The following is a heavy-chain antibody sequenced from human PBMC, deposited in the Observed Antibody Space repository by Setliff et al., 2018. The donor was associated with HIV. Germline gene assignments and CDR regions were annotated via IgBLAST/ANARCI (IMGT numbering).Heavy chain of an antibody. V-gene: IGHV4-39*01. CDR2: IYYSGST. Sequence: SSETLSLTCTVSGGSISSSSYYWGWIRQPPGKGLEWIGSIYYSGSTYYNPSLKSRITISVDTSKNQFSLKLSSVTAADTAVYYRARTESSNWLDYWGQGTLVTVSS. J-gene: IGHJ4*02. CDR1: GGSISSSSYY. D-gene: IGHD6-13*01. CDR3: ARTESSNWLDY.